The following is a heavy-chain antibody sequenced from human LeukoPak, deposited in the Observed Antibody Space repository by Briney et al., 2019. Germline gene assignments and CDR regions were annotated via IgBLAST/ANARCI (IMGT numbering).Heavy chain of an antibody. CDR1: GGSFSGYY. J-gene: IGHJ4*02. CDR3: ARWGVPSYSSGWYYFDY. D-gene: IGHD6-19*01. CDR2: NNHSGST. Sequence: PSETLSLTCAVYGGSFSGYYWSWIRQPPGKGLEWIGENNHSGSTNYNPSLKSRVTISVDTSKNQFSLKLSSVTAADTAVYYCARWGVPSYSSGWYYFDYWGQGTLVTVSS. V-gene: IGHV4-34*01.